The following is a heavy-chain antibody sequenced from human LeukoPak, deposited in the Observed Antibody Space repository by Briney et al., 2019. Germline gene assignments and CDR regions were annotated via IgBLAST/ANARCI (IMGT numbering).Heavy chain of an antibody. Sequence: GASVKVSCKASGGTFSNFGISWLRQAPGRGPEWMGGIIPMFGTATYGQKFQGRVTITADESTAYMELTSLRSEDTAVYYCARDSEGDGDYVSYFDYGGQGTLVIVS. CDR1: GGTFSNFG. V-gene: IGHV1-69*13. D-gene: IGHD4-17*01. CDR2: IIPMFGTA. CDR3: ARDSEGDGDYVSYFDY. J-gene: IGHJ4*02.